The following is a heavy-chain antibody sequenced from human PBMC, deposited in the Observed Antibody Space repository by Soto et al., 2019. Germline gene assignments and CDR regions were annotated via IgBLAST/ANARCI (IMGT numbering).Heavy chain of an antibody. V-gene: IGHV4-59*08. CDR3: ARHAGGDLDY. CDR1: GGSISSYY. CDR2: IYYSGST. D-gene: IGHD4-17*01. J-gene: IGHJ4*02. Sequence: SETLSVTCTVSGGSISSYYWSWSRQPPGKGLEWIGYIYYSGSTYYNPSLKSRVTISVDTSKNQFSLKLSSVTAADTAVYYCARHAGGDLDYWGQGTLVTV.